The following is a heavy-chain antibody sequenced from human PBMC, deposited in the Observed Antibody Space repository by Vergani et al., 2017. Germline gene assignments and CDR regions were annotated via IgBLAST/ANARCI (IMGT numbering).Heavy chain of an antibody. CDR2: ISGSGSST. CDR1: GFPFSSYA. D-gene: IGHD3-3*01. CDR3: AEEEWLLPEYYFDY. J-gene: IGHJ4*02. Sequence: EVQLLESGGGLVKPGGSLRLSCAASGFPFSSYAMTWVRQAPGKGLEWVSAISGSGSSTYDADSVKGRFTSSRDNSKNTLYLQMNSLRAEGTAVYYCAEEEWLLPEYYFDYWGQGTLVTVSS. V-gene: IGHV3-23*01.